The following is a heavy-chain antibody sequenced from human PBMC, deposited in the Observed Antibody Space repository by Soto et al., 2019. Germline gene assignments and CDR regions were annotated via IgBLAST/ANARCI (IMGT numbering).Heavy chain of an antibody. J-gene: IGHJ4*02. CDR1: GYTFTSYY. CDR2: INPSGGST. Sequence: GASVKVSCKASGYTFTSYYVHWVRQAPGQGLECMGIINPSGGSTSYAQNFQGRVTMTRDTSTSTVYMDLSSLRSEDTAVYYCAREGQQLVGDLGYWGQGTLVTVSS. D-gene: IGHD6-13*01. CDR3: AREGQQLVGDLGY. V-gene: IGHV1-46*01.